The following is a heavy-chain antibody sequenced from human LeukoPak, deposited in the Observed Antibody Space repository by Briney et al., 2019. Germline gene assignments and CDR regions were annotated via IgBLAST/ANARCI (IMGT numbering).Heavy chain of an antibody. J-gene: IGHJ4*02. D-gene: IGHD3-3*01. V-gene: IGHV3-7*01. CDR2: IEQDGGEK. Sequence: GGSLRPSCAASGFTFSNYWMRWVRQAPGKGLEWVADIEQDGGEKYYVDSVKGRFTISRDNAKNSLFLQMSSLRAEDTAVYYCARTARSYSYDFWSGYSADWGQGTLVTVSS. CDR1: GFTFSNYW. CDR3: ARTARSYSYDFWSGYSAD.